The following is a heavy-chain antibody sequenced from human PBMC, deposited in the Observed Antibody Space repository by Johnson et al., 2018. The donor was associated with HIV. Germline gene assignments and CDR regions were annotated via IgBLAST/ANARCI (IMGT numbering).Heavy chain of an antibody. J-gene: IGHJ3*02. CDR3: AKCIWGSSLIDAFDI. CDR2: ISYDGSKK. Sequence: QVQLVESGGGVVQPGRSLRLSCAASGFTFSSYGMHWVRQAPGKGLEWVAVISYDGSKKNYADSVKGRFTISRDNSKNTLLLHMNSLRAEDTAVYYCAKCIWGSSLIDAFDIWGQGTMVTVSS. V-gene: IGHV3-30*18. CDR1: GFTFSSYG. D-gene: IGHD3-16*01.